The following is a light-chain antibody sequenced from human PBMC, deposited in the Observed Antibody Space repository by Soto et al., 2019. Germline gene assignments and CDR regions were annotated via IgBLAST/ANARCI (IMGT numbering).Light chain of an antibody. CDR2: GAS. CDR3: QQYNSWPLT. V-gene: IGKV3-15*01. J-gene: IGKJ4*01. Sequence: EIVMTQSPATLSVSPGERATLSCRASQSVSSNLAWYQQKPGQAPRLVIYGASTRATGIPARFSGSGSGTDFTLTISSLQSEDLAVYYCQQYNSWPLTFGGGTKVEIK. CDR1: QSVSSN.